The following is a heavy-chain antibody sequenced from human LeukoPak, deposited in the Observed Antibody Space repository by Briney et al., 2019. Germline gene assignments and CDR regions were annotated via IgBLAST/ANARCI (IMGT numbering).Heavy chain of an antibody. V-gene: IGHV4-39*01. CDR2: IYYSGST. CDR3: ARRWTGYSYGDAFDI. J-gene: IGHJ3*02. D-gene: IGHD5-18*01. Sequence: PAETLSLTCTVSGGSITSSSYYWGWIGQPPGKGLEWIGSIYYSGSTFNNPSLKGRVTISVDTSKNQLSLHLSSVTAADTAVYYCARRWTGYSYGDAFDIWGQGTMVTVSS. CDR1: GGSITSSSYY.